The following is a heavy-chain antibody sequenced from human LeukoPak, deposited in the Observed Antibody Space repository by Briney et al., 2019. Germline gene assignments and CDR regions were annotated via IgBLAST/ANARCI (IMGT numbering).Heavy chain of an antibody. V-gene: IGHV3-48*03. CDR3: AREEMSTLIAFDM. CDR2: ISSSGSTI. Sequence: PGGSLRLSCAASGFTFSSYEMNWVRQAPGKGLEWVSYISSSGSTIYYADSVRGRFTISRDNAKNSLSLQMNSLRADDTAVYYCAREEMSTLIAFDMWGQGTMVTVSS. CDR1: GFTFSSYE. J-gene: IGHJ3*02. D-gene: IGHD5-24*01.